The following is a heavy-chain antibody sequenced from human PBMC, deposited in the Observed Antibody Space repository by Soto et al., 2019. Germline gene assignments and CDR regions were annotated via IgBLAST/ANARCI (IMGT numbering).Heavy chain of an antibody. V-gene: IGHV4-31*03. D-gene: IGHD2-2*01. CDR2: VSYTGNT. J-gene: IGHJ4*02. CDR1: GGSIGSGGYW. Sequence: QVQLQESGPGLMQPSQTLSLTCTVSGGSIGSGGYWWSWIRQHPGRGLEWIGFVSYTGNTQYNPSLKSRVNRSVDTSTKQFSLKLSSVTAADTAVYYCARGTLVWGQGTLVTVSS. CDR3: ARGTLV.